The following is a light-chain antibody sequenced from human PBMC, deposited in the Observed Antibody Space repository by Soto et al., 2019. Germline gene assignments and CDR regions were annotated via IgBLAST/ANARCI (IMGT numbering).Light chain of an antibody. J-gene: IGKJ2*01. CDR1: QNVLYSSNNKNY. CDR3: QQYYNTPYT. V-gene: IGKV4-1*01. Sequence: DIVMTQSPDSLAVSLGERATINCKSSQNVLYSSNNKNYLTWYQQKPGQPPKLLIYWASTRESWVPDRFSGSGSGTDFTLNISRLQAENVAVYYCQQYYNTPYTFGQGTKLEIK. CDR2: WAS.